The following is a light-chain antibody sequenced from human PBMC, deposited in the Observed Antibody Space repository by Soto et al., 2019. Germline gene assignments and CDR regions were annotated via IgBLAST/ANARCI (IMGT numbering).Light chain of an antibody. V-gene: IGKV3-11*01. CDR2: DAS. CDR3: QQYNSYSIT. CDR1: QNISNY. J-gene: IGKJ5*01. Sequence: IVLTQSPATLSLSPGKRATLSCRASQNISNYLIWYQQKPGQAPRLLIYDASFRAAGIPDRFSGSGSGADFTLTISRLEPEDFATYYCQQYNSYSITFGQGTRVEI.